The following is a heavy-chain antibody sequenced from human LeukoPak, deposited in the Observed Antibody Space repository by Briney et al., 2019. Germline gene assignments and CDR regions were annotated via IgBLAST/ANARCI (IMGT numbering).Heavy chain of an antibody. D-gene: IGHD6-13*01. CDR3: ARHRYSSNPLYYYYYMDV. CDR2: IYPGDSDT. J-gene: IGHJ6*03. CDR1: GYSFTSFW. Sequence: GESLKISCKGSGYSFTSFWIGWVRQMPGKGLEWMGIIYPGDSDTRYSPSFQGQVTISADKSISTAYLQRSSLKASDTAMYYCARHRYSSNPLYYYYYMDVWGKGTTVTISS. V-gene: IGHV5-51*01.